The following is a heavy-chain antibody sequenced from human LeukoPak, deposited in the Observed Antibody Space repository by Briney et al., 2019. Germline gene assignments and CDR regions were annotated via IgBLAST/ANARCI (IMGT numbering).Heavy chain of an antibody. J-gene: IGHJ6*02. V-gene: IGHV3-11*01. Sequence: GGSLRLSCAASGLTFSDYYMSWIRQAPGKGLEWVSYISGSGSTTHYADSVKGRFTISRDNAKNSLYLQMNSLRAEDTAVYYCARDSPDYSIGYYYYGMDVWGQGTTVTVSS. CDR3: ARDSPDYSIGYYYYGMDV. CDR1: GLTFSDYY. D-gene: IGHD4-11*01. CDR2: ISGSGSTT.